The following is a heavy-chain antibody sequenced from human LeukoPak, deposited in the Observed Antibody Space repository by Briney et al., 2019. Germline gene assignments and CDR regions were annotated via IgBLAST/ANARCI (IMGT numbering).Heavy chain of an antibody. D-gene: IGHD6-19*01. V-gene: IGHV4-61*01. Sequence: SETLSLTCTVSGGSVSSGSYYWSWIRQPPGKGLEWIGYIYYSGSTNYNPSLKSRVTISVDTSKNQFSLKLSSVTAADTAVYYCARGIAVAGTTRTDYWGQGTLVTVSS. CDR3: ARGIAVAGTTRTDY. CDR2: IYYSGST. CDR1: GGSVSSGSYY. J-gene: IGHJ4*02.